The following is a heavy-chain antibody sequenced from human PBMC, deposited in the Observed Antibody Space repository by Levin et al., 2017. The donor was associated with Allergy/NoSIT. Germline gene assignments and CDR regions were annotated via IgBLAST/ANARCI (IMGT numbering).Heavy chain of an antibody. CDR3: AKDSEDCVGCLSSGSAH. J-gene: IGHJ4*02. CDR1: GFTFNVYG. Sequence: GESLKISCAASGFTFNVYGMHWVRQAPGKGLEWVAVISYNGGNQFYADSVKGRFTISRDNSKNTVFLQMDSLRPEDTAVYYCAKDSEDCVGCLSSGSAHWGQGTLVTVSS. CDR2: ISYNGGNQ. V-gene: IGHV3-30*18. D-gene: IGHD3-22*01.